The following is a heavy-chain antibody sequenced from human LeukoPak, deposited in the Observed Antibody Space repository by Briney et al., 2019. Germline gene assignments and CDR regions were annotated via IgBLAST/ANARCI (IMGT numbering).Heavy chain of an antibody. CDR1: EFIFSNYA. Sequence: GGSLRLSCAASEFIFSNYAMNWVRQAPGKGLEWVSGIRVNDETYYADSVKGRFTISRDNSENTLYLQMGGLRAEDTAIYYCAKGTGDLGYYFDRWGQGTLVTVSS. J-gene: IGHJ4*02. CDR2: IRVNDET. V-gene: IGHV3-23*01. D-gene: IGHD7-27*01. CDR3: AKGTGDLGYYFDR.